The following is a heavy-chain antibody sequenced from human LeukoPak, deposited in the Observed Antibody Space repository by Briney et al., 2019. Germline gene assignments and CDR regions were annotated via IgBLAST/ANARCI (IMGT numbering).Heavy chain of an antibody. CDR1: GYTFTSYG. V-gene: IGHV1-2*02. D-gene: IGHD3-9*01. Sequence: GASVKVSCKASGYTFTSYGISWVRQAPGQGLEWMGWINPNSGGTNYAQKFQGRVTMTRDTSISTAYMELSRLRSDDTAVYYCARDPHVLRYFDWLSHGYFDYWGQGTLVTVSS. J-gene: IGHJ4*02. CDR3: ARDPHVLRYFDWLSHGYFDY. CDR2: INPNSGGT.